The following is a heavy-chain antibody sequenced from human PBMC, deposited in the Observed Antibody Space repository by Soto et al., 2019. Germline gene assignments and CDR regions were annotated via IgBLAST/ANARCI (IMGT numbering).Heavy chain of an antibody. CDR1: GFTFSSYA. CDR3: AKDLGHSSSWYVFLGGFDP. CDR2: ISGSGGST. Sequence: GGSLRLSCAASGFTFSSYAMSWVRQAPGKGLEWVSAISGSGGSTYYADSVKGRFTISRDNSKNTLYLQMNSLRAEDTAVYYCAKDLGHSSSWYVFLGGFDPWGQGTLVTVSS. J-gene: IGHJ5*02. D-gene: IGHD6-13*01. V-gene: IGHV3-23*01.